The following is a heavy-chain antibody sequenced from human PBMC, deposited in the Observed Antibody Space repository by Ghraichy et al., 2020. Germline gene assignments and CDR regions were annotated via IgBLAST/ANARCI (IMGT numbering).Heavy chain of an antibody. J-gene: IGHJ4*02. Sequence: GGSLRLSCAASGFTFSSHAVTWVRQAPGKGLEWVSLITGSGGGTYYADSVKGRFTISRDNSKNTLYLQMNSLRAEDTAVYYCAVSGMGTFDCWGQGTLVTVSS. D-gene: IGHD5/OR15-5a*01. CDR3: AVSGMGTFDC. CDR1: GFTFSSHA. CDR2: ITGSGGGT. V-gene: IGHV3-23*01.